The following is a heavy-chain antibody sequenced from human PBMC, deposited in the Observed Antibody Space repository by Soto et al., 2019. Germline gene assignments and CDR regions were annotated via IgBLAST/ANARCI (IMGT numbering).Heavy chain of an antibody. CDR1: GFTFSDYY. CDR2: ISSSGSTI. Sequence: GGSLRLACAASGFTFSDYYMSWIRQAPGKGLEWVSYISSSGSTIYYADSVKGRFTISRDNAKNSLYLQMNSLRAEDTAVYYCAKFIDVVISAFDIWGQGTMVTVSS. CDR3: AKFIDVVISAFDI. D-gene: IGHD3-22*01. J-gene: IGHJ3*02. V-gene: IGHV3-11*01.